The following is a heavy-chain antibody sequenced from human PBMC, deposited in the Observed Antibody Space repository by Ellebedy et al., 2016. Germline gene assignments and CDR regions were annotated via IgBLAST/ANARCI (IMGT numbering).Heavy chain of an antibody. J-gene: IGHJ6*02. D-gene: IGHD1-1*01. CDR2: INSDGSST. Sequence: GGSLRLSCAASGFTFSSYWMHWVRQAPEKGLVWVSRINSDGSSTSYADSVKGRFTISRDNAKNTLYLQVNSLRAEDTAVYYCARARNDVFGLDVWGQGTTVTVSS. V-gene: IGHV3-74*01. CDR3: ARARNDVFGLDV. CDR1: GFTFSSYW.